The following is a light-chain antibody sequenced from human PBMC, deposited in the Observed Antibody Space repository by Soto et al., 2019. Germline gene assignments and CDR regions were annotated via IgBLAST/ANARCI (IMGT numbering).Light chain of an antibody. CDR2: GAS. CDR1: QSVNSNY. J-gene: IGKJ1*01. CDR3: QQNDSTPPT. V-gene: IGKV3-20*01. Sequence: EIVLTQSPGTLSLYPGDRATLSCRASQSVNSNYLAWYQLKPGQSPRLLIYGASNRATDIPYRFSASGSGTDFTLTSTRLEAEDFAVYYCQQNDSTPPTFGQGTKVEVK.